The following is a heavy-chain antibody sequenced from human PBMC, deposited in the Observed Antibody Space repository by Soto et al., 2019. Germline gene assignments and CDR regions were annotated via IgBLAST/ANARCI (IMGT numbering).Heavy chain of an antibody. Sequence: QVQLVESGGGVVQPGRSLRLSCAASGFTFSSYAMHWVRQAPGKGLEWVAVISYDGSNKYYADSVKGRFTISRDNSKNTLYLQRNSLRAEDTAVYYCARDDEPNYYDSSGYLLGIWGQGTMVTVSS. CDR2: ISYDGSNK. CDR1: GFTFSSYA. D-gene: IGHD3-22*01. J-gene: IGHJ3*02. CDR3: ARDDEPNYYDSSGYLLGI. V-gene: IGHV3-30-3*01.